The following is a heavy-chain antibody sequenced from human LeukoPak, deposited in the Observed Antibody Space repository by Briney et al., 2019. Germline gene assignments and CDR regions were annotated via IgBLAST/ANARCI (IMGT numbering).Heavy chain of an antibody. Sequence: GGSLRLSCAASGFTFSSYSMNWVRQAPGRGREWVSSISSSSSYIYYADSVKGRFTISRDNAKNSMYLQMNSLRAEDTAVYYCARDVSGSYPDYWGQGTLVTVSS. CDR1: GFTFSSYS. CDR2: ISSSSSYI. D-gene: IGHD1-26*01. J-gene: IGHJ4*02. V-gene: IGHV3-21*01. CDR3: ARDVSGSYPDY.